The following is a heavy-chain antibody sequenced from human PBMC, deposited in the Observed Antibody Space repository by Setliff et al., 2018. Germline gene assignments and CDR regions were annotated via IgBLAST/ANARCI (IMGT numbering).Heavy chain of an antibody. V-gene: IGHV3-23*01. CDR3: AKCGRFAPSGWFQYVDS. D-gene: IGHD6-19*01. J-gene: IGHJ4*02. CDR1: GFTFSNYA. Sequence: PGGSLRLSCAASGFTFSNYAMTWVRQAPGKGLEWVSAITVSGNTHYADSVKGRFTISRDNSKNTLSLQMDNLRAEDTATYYCAKCGRFAPSGWFQYVDSWAQGTLVTVPS. CDR2: ITVSGNT.